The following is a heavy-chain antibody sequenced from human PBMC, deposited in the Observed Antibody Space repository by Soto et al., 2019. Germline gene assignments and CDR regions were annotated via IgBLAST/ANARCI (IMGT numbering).Heavy chain of an antibody. CDR3: ARAPNYDFWSGYPSGYYYMDV. V-gene: IGHV4-34*01. J-gene: IGHJ6*03. CDR2: TNHSGST. D-gene: IGHD3-3*01. CDR1: GGSFSGYY. Sequence: SETLSLTCAVYGGSFSGYYWSWIRQPPGKGLEWIGETNHSGSTNYNPSLKSRVTISVDTSKNQFSLKLSPVTAADTAVYYCARAPNYDFWSGYPSGYYYMDVWGKGTTVTVSS.